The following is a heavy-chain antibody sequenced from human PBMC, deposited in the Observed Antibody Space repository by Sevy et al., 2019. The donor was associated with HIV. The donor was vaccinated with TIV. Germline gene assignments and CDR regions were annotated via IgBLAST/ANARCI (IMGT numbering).Heavy chain of an antibody. D-gene: IGHD5-12*01. CDR3: AKRYSGTMAPDYFYYGLDV. Sequence: GGSLRLSCAASGFTFTTYAMTWVRQAPGKGLQWVSAISGSGGSTYYADSVEGRFTISRDNSKSTLYLQMNSLTAEDAAVYYCAKRYSGTMAPDYFYYGLDVWGQGTTVTVSS. V-gene: IGHV3-23*01. CDR1: GFTFTTYA. CDR2: ISGSGGST. J-gene: IGHJ6*02.